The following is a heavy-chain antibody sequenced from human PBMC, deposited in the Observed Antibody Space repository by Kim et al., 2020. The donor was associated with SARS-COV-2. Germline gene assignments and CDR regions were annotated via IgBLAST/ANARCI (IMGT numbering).Heavy chain of an antibody. D-gene: IGHD1-26*01. J-gene: IGHJ4*02. CDR1: GYNFRVQG. Sequence: GGSLRLSCAASGYNFRVQGMHWVRQPPGRGLEWVAAITDEGRTKYYTESVKGRFIISKDNARNTLFLQMNSLRVEATAVYYCPRWDGLGTKYMGYWGQGSLVAVSS. CDR2: ITDEGRTK. CDR3: PRWDGLGTKYMGY. V-gene: IGHV3-33*05.